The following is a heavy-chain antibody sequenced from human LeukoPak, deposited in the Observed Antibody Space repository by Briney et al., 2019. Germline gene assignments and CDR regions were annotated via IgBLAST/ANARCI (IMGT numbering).Heavy chain of an antibody. CDR3: ARGAEKILSFGEYPSDAFDI. CDR2: ISFDGRKK. V-gene: IGHV3-30*03. D-gene: IGHD3-10*01. CDR1: GFNFNNYV. Sequence: GRSLRLSCAASGFNFNNYVMHWVRQAPGKGLEWVTEISFDGRKKTYVDSVKGRFTISRDSPKNTVYLQMDSLRAEDTAVYYCARGAEKILSFGEYPSDAFDIWGQGTMVSVTS. J-gene: IGHJ3*02.